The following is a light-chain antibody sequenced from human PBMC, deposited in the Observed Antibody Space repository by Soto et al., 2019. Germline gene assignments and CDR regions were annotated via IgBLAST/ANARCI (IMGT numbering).Light chain of an antibody. CDR1: SSDVGVYNY. CDR3: KSYTSSSTDV. CDR2: EVS. Sequence: QSALTQPASVSGSPGQSIAISCTGTSSDVGVYNYVSWYQQHPGKAPKLMIYEVSNRPSGVSDRFSGSKSGNTASLTISGLQAEDEADYYCKSYTSSSTDVFGTGTKLTVL. V-gene: IGLV2-14*01. J-gene: IGLJ1*01.